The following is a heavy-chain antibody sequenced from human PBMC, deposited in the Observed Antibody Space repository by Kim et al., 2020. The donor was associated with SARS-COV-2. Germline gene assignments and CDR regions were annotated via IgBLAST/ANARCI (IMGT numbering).Heavy chain of an antibody. J-gene: IGHJ5*02. CDR3: AIAPSPFHDSSSYLNCDP. Sequence: GGSLRLSCAASGFTFSTYEMNWVRQAPGKGLEWISYISSGRRTRYYADSVKGRFTVSRDNAKTTVYLQMNSLRVDDTAVYYCAIAPSPFHDSSSYLNCDPWRPGALVSVSS. V-gene: IGHV3-48*03. CDR2: ISSGRRTR. CDR1: GFTFSTYE. D-gene: IGHD3-22*01.